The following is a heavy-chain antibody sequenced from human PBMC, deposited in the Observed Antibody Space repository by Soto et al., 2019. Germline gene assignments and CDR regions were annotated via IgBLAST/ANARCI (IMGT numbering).Heavy chain of an antibody. CDR1: GYTFTGYY. J-gene: IGHJ6*02. V-gene: IGHV1-2*04. D-gene: IGHD2-2*02. Sequence: QVQLVQSGAEVKKPGASVKVSCKASGYTFTGYYMHWVRQAPGQGLEWMGWINPNSGGTNYAQKFQGWITMTRDTSISTAYMELSRLRSDDTAVYYCARDVCSSTSCYRIDVWGQGTTVTVSS. CDR3: ARDVCSSTSCYRIDV. CDR2: INPNSGGT.